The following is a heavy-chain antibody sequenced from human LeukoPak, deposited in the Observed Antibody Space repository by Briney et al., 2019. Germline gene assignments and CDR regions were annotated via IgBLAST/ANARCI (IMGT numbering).Heavy chain of an antibody. Sequence: GRSLRLSCAASGFTFDDYAMHWVRHAPGKGLEWVSGISWNSGSIGYADSVKGRFTISRDNAKNSLYLQMNSLRAEDTALYYCAKFGSGTQGGYYFDYWGQGTLVTVSS. D-gene: IGHD1-7*01. CDR1: GFTFDDYA. CDR3: AKFGSGTQGGYYFDY. V-gene: IGHV3-9*01. CDR2: ISWNSGSI. J-gene: IGHJ4*02.